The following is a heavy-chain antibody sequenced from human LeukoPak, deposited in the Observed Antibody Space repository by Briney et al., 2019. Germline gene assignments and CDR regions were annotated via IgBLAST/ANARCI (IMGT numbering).Heavy chain of an antibody. CDR1: GFTFSNYA. D-gene: IGHD6-13*01. Sequence: GGPLRLSCAASGFTFSNYAMSWVRQAPGKGLEWVLAISGSGGSTYYAGSVKGRFTITRDNSMNKVYLQMNSLRAEDTAVYYCAKFGSSSERDYWGQGTLVTVSS. CDR2: ISGSGGST. J-gene: IGHJ4*02. V-gene: IGHV3-23*01. CDR3: AKFGSSSERDY.